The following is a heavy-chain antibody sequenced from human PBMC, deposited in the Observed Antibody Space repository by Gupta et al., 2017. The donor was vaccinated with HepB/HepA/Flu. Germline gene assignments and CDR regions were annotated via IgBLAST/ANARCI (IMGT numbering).Heavy chain of an antibody. V-gene: IGHV4-39*01. CDR1: GGSISSSSYY. J-gene: IGHJ5*02. D-gene: IGHD2-2*01. CDR3: ARPLGYCSSTSCPGRWFDP. CDR2: IYYSGST. Sequence: QLQLQESGPGLVKPSETLSLTCTVSGGSISSSSYYWGWIRQPPGKGLEWIGSIYYSGSTYYNPSLKSRVTISVDTSKNQFSLKLSSVTAADTAVYYCARPLGYCSSTSCPGRWFDPWGQGTLVTVSS.